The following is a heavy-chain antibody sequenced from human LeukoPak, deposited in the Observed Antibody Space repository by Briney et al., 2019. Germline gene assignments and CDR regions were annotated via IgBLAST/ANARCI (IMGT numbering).Heavy chain of an antibody. Sequence: PGGSLRLSCAASGFTFNSYTMTWVRQAPGKGLEWVSAISGNGISTYYADSVKGRFTISRDNSKNTLYLQMNSLRAEDTAVYYCARGGYYGSGRYYFDSWGQGTLVTVSS. V-gene: IGHV3-23*01. D-gene: IGHD3-3*01. J-gene: IGHJ4*02. CDR2: ISGNGIST. CDR1: GFTFNSYT. CDR3: ARGGYYGSGRYYFDS.